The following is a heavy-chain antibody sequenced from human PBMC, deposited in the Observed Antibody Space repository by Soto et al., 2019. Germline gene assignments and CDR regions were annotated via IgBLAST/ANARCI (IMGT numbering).Heavy chain of an antibody. J-gene: IGHJ4*02. V-gene: IGHV3-30*04. CDR3: ARAQDGAGSDY. D-gene: IGHD6-19*01. Sequence: GGSLRLSCAASGFTFSSYAMHWVRQAPGKGLEWVAVISYDGSNKYYADSVKGRFTISRDNSKNTLYLQMNSLRAEDTAVYYCARAQDGAGSDYWGQGTLVTVSS. CDR2: ISYDGSNK. CDR1: GFTFSSYA.